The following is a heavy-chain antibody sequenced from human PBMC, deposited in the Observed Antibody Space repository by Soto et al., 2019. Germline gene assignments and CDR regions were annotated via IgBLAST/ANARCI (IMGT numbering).Heavy chain of an antibody. Sequence: QVQLVQSGAEVKKPGASVKVSCKASGYTFTSYAMHWVRQAPGQRLEWMGWINAGNGNTKYSQKFQGRVTITRDTXXXXXXXXXXXXXXXXXXXXXXXXXXXXXXGAFDIWGQGTMVTVSS. V-gene: IGHV1-3*01. CDR1: GYTFTSYA. CDR2: INAGNGNT. CDR3: XXXXXXXXGAFDI. J-gene: IGHJ3*02.